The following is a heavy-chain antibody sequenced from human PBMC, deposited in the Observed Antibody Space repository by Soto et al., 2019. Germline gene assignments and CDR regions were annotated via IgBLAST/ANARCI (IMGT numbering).Heavy chain of an antibody. J-gene: IGHJ4*02. CDR3: VRGYGGYFDH. CDR1: GYTFSNYG. CDR2: ISAYNGHT. V-gene: IGHV1-18*01. D-gene: IGHD3-16*01. Sequence: QVQLVQSGIEVKKPGASVKVSCNTMGYTFSNYGLSWVRQAPGEGLEWLGWISAYNGHTNYAQKVQDRVTLTTDKSASTAYLELRSLRSDGTAGYYCVRGYGGYFDHWGQGTLVLVSS.